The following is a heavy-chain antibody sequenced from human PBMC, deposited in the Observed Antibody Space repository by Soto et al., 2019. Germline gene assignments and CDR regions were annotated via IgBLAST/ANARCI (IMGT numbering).Heavy chain of an antibody. D-gene: IGHD3-22*01. V-gene: IGHV1-18*01. CDR3: ARDPFYDSSGYQAYWFDP. CDR1: GYTFTSYG. CDR2: ISAYNGNT. J-gene: IGHJ5*02. Sequence: ASVKVSCKASGYTFTSYGISWVRQAPGQGLEWMGWISAYNGNTNYAQKLQGRVTMTTDTSTSTVYMELSSLRSEDTAVYYCARDPFYDSSGYQAYWFDPWG.